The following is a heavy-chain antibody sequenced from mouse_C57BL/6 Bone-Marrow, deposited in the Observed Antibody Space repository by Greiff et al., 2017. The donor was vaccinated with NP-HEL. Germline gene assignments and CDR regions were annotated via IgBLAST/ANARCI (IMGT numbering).Heavy chain of an antibody. Sequence: QVQLQQSGAELVRPGTSVKVSCKASGYAFTNYLIEWVKQRPGQGLEWIGVINPGSGGTNYNETFKGKATLTADKSSSTAYMQLSSLTSEDSAVYSCARGGIYYGLYWYFDVWGTGTTVTVSS. V-gene: IGHV1-54*01. CDR3: ARGGIYYGLYWYFDV. D-gene: IGHD1-2*01. CDR2: INPGSGGT. CDR1: GYAFTNYL. J-gene: IGHJ1*03.